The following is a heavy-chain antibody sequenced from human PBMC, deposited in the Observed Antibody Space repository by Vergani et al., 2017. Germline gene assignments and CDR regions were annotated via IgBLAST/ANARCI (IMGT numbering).Heavy chain of an antibody. CDR3: ARHLAYXGGDCYPYYYGMDV. D-gene: IGHD2-21*02. Sequence: QLQLQESGPGLVKPSETLALTCTVSGGSISSSSYYWGWIRQPPGKGLEWIGSTYYSGSTYNNPSLKSRVTIYVDTSKNQFSLKLSSVTAAATAVYYCARHLAYXGGDCYPYYYGMDVWGQGTTVTVSS. V-gene: IGHV4-39*01. CDR2: TYYSGST. CDR1: GGSISSSSYY. J-gene: IGHJ6*02.